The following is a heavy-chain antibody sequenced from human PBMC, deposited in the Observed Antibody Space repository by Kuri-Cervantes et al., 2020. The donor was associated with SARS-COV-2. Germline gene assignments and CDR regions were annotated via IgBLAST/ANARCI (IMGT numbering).Heavy chain of an antibody. CDR1: GGSISSHY. V-gene: IGHV4-30-4*08. CDR3: ARGVPDGSGSYFFDNFDY. D-gene: IGHD1-26*01. Sequence: LRLSCTVSGGSISSHYWSWIRQPPGKGLEWIGYIYYSGSTYYNPSLKSRVTISVDTSKNQFSLKLSSVTAADTAVYYCARGVPDGSGSYFFDNFDYWGQGTLVTVSS. CDR2: IYYSGST. J-gene: IGHJ4*02.